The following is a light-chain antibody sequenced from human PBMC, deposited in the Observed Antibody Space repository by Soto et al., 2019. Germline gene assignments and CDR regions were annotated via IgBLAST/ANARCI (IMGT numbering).Light chain of an antibody. Sequence: ILLTQSPAIVSFSPGERATLSCRASQSVNNFFAWYQQKPGQAPRLLIYDASYRAPGIPARFSGSGSGTDFTLTISSLEPEDSAVYYPQQRGRWLATFGPGNKVDIX. CDR3: QQRGRWLAT. CDR2: DAS. J-gene: IGKJ3*01. CDR1: QSVNNF. V-gene: IGKV3-11*01.